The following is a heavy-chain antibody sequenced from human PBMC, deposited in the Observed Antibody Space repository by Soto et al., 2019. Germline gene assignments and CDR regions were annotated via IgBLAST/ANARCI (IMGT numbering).Heavy chain of an antibody. J-gene: IGHJ4*02. CDR1: GGSISSGGYY. D-gene: IGHD6-13*01. Sequence: SETLSLTCTVSGGSISSGGYYWSWIRQHPGKGLEWIGYIYYSGSTYYNPSLKSRVTISVDTSKNQFSLKLSSVTAADTAVYYCARGGSSSSPMRGYFDYWGQGTLVTVSS. V-gene: IGHV4-31*03. CDR3: ARGGSSSSPMRGYFDY. CDR2: IYYSGST.